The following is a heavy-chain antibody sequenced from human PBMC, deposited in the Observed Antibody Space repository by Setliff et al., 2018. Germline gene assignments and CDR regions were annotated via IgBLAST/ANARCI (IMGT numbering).Heavy chain of an antibody. CDR2: LYDDGSE. CDR3: RQWFRELWRDY. D-gene: IGHD3-10*01. CDR1: GFTVSPND. J-gene: IGHJ4*02. Sequence: GESLKISCAASGFTVSPNDMSWVRQAPGKGLEWISLLYDDGSEFYSDSVKGRFTISRDTSKNMLYLQMTSLKPEDSAVYYCRQWFRELWRDYWGQGTLVTAPQ. V-gene: IGHV3-53*01.